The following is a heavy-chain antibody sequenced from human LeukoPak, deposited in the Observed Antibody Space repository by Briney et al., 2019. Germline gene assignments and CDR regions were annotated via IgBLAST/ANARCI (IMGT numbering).Heavy chain of an antibody. CDR1: GFIFRNYA. J-gene: IGHJ4*02. V-gene: IGHV3-23*01. D-gene: IGHD3-9*01. Sequence: PGRSLRLSCAASGFIFRNYAMSWVRQAPGKGLEWVSAITGSGDTTYYADSVKGRFTISRDNSKNTLYVEMNTLRAEDTAVYYCAKWGGYDILTGYYVSDFWGQGTLVTVSS. CDR2: ITGSGDTT. CDR3: AKWGGYDILTGYYVSDF.